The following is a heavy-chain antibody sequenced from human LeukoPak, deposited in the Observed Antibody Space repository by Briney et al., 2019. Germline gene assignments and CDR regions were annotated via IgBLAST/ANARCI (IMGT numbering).Heavy chain of an antibody. CDR2: IIPIFGTA. Sequence: GSSVKVSYKASGGTFSSYAISWVRQAPGQGLEWMGRIIPIFGTANYAQKFQGRVTITTDESTSTAYMELSSLRSEDTAVYYCARVGRYQLLYGFDYWGQGTLVTVSS. D-gene: IGHD2-2*02. J-gene: IGHJ4*02. CDR3: ARVGRYQLLYGFDY. CDR1: GGTFSSYA. V-gene: IGHV1-69*05.